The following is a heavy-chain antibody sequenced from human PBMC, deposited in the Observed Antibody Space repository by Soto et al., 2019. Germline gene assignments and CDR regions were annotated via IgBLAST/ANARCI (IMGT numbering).Heavy chain of an antibody. V-gene: IGHV4-34*01. Sequence: SETLSLTCAVYGGSFSGYYWSWIRQPPGKGLEWIGEINHSGSTNYNPSLKSRVTISVDTSKNQFSLKLSSVTAADTAVYYCARGRRLGSSWYNYYYYYGMDVWGQGTTVTVSS. D-gene: IGHD6-13*01. J-gene: IGHJ6*02. CDR3: ARGRRLGSSWYNYYYYYGMDV. CDR1: GGSFSGYY. CDR2: INHSGST.